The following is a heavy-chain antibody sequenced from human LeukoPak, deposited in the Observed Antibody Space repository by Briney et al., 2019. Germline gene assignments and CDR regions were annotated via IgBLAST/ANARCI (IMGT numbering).Heavy chain of an antibody. J-gene: IGHJ5*02. CDR1: GLSFSNYG. CDR3: AKVDGQFVGP. Sequence: GGSLRLSCAASGLSFSNYGMNWVRQAPGKGLEWVAFIRNDGSKKYYADSVKGRLIISRDNSKNTLYLQMNSLRPEDTAVYYCAKVDGQFVGPWGQGTLVIVSS. V-gene: IGHV3-30*02. CDR2: IRNDGSKK. D-gene: IGHD3-10*01.